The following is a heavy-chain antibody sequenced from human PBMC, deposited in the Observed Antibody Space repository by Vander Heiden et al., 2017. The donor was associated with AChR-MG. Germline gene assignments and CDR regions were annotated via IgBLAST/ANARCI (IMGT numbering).Heavy chain of an antibody. D-gene: IGHD2-15*01. J-gene: IGHJ4*02. Sequence: EVQLVESGGGLVKHGGSRSLSCAASVSTFSSYSMNWVRQAPGKGLEWVSSISSSSSYIYYADSVKGRFTISRDNAKNSLYLQMNSLRAEDTAVYYCARDYGYCSGGSCPDYWGQGTLVTVSS. CDR3: ARDYGYCSGGSCPDY. CDR2: ISSSSSYI. CDR1: VSTFSSYS. V-gene: IGHV3-21*01.